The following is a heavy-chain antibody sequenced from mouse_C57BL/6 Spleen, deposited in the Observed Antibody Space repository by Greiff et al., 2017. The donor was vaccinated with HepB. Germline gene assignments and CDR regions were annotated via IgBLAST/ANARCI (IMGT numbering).Heavy chain of an antibody. CDR1: GFTFSDYG. J-gene: IGHJ2*01. CDR3: ARQGIYDGYYVYFDY. CDR2: ISSGSSTI. V-gene: IGHV5-17*01. Sequence: EVQGVESGGGLVKPGGSLKLSCAASGFTFSDYGMHWVRQAPEKGLEWVAYISSGSSTIYYADTVKGRFTISRDNAKNTLFLQMTSLRSEDTAMYYCARQGIYDGYYVYFDYWGQGTTLTVSS. D-gene: IGHD2-3*01.